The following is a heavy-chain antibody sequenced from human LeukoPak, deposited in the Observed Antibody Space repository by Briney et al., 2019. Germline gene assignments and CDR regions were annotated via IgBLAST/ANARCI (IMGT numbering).Heavy chain of an antibody. Sequence: GRSLRLSCAASGFTFSSYAMHWVRQAPGKGLEWVAVISYDGSNKYYADSVKGRFTISRDNSKNTLYLQMNSLRAEDTAVYYCASPFKQQLIYTDAFDIWGQGTMVTVPS. CDR1: GFTFSSYA. V-gene: IGHV3-30*04. D-gene: IGHD6-13*01. CDR3: ASPFKQQLIYTDAFDI. J-gene: IGHJ3*02. CDR2: ISYDGSNK.